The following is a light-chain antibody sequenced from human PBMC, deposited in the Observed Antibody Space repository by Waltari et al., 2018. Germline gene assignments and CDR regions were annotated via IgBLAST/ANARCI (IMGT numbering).Light chain of an antibody. CDR1: NLGDKY. Sequence: SYELTQPPSVSVSPGQTASITCSGDNLGDKYACWYQQKPGQSPLLVIYQDSKRPSGIPERFSGSNSGNTATLTISGTQAMDEADYYCQAWDSSLVFGGGTKLTVL. J-gene: IGLJ2*01. CDR3: QAWDSSLV. CDR2: QDS. V-gene: IGLV3-1*01.